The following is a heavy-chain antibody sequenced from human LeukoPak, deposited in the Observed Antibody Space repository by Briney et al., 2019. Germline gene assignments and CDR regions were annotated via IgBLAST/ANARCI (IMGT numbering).Heavy chain of an antibody. J-gene: IGHJ4*02. D-gene: IGHD3-22*01. CDR1: GFTFSSYA. Sequence: GGSLRLSCAASGFTFSSYAMSWVRQALGKGLEWVSAISGSGGSTYYADSVKDRFTISRDNSKNTLYLQMNSLRAEDTAVYYCAKHGGDDSRPFDYWGQGTLVTVSS. CDR2: ISGSGGST. CDR3: AKHGGDDSRPFDY. V-gene: IGHV3-23*01.